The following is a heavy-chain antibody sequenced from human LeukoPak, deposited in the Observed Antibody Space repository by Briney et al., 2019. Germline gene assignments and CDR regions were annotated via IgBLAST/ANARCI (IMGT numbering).Heavy chain of an antibody. V-gene: IGHV4-59*04. CDR2: IYYSGSA. J-gene: IGHJ4*02. CDR3: AKSGGYGQIDY. Sequence: PSETLSLTCTVSGGSISSYYWSWIRQPPGKGLEWIGNIYYSGSAYYNASLESRVTISIDTSKNQFSLKLNSVTAADTAMYYCAKSGGYGQIDYWGQGTLVTVSS. CDR1: GGSISSYY. D-gene: IGHD1-26*01.